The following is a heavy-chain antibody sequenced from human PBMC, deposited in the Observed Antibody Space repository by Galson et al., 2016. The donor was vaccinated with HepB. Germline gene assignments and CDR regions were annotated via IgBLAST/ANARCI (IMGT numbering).Heavy chain of an antibody. D-gene: IGHD6-13*01. CDR1: GYKFTSYW. CDR2: IYPGDSDT. V-gene: IGHV5-51*01. J-gene: IGHJ4*02. Sequence: QSGAEVKKPGESLKISCQGSGYKFTSYWIGWVRQVPGKGLEWMGTIYPGDSDTRYSPSFQGQVTIPVDKSISTAYLQWSSLKASDSAMYYCARHELHSNSWYMDSWGQGTLVTVSS. CDR3: ARHELHSNSWYMDS.